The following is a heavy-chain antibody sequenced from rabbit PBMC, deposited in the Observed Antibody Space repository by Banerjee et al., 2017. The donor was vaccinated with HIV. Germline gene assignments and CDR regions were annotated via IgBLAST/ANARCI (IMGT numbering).Heavy chain of an antibody. Sequence: QEQLEESGGDLVKPGASLTLTCTASGFDFSSSYHMCWVRQAPGKGLEWIACIDASGSTYYASWAKGRFTISKTSTTVTLQLNSLTAADTATYFCARHGDLWGPGTLVTVS. J-gene: IGHJ4*01. V-gene: IGHV1S45*01. CDR2: IDASGST. CDR3: ARHGDL. D-gene: IGHD3-1*01. CDR1: GFDFSSSYH.